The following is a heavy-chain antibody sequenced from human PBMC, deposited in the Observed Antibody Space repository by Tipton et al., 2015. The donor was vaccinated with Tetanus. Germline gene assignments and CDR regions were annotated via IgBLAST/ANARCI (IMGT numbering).Heavy chain of an antibody. Sequence: TLSLTCTVSGASISSYYWSWIRQPPGKGLEWIAYISSSGRTNYNPSLKSRVTISIDTSKNQFSVKLSSVTAADTAVYYCARLGYDILTGYHYDSWGQGTLVTVSS. CDR3: ARLGYDILTGYHYDS. CDR2: ISSSGRT. J-gene: IGHJ4*02. CDR1: GASISSYY. V-gene: IGHV4-59*08. D-gene: IGHD3-9*01.